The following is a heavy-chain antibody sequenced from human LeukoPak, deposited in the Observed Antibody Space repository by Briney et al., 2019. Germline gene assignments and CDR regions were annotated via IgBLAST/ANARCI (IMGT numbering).Heavy chain of an antibody. Sequence: PSETLSLTCTVSGGSISSSSYYWGWIRQPPGKGLEWIGSIYYSGSTHYNPSLKSRVTISVDTSKNQFSLKLSSVTAADTAVYYCARHVASHDYGDYYFDYWGQGTLVTVSS. CDR3: ARHVASHDYGDYYFDY. J-gene: IGHJ4*02. D-gene: IGHD4-17*01. CDR2: IYYSGST. V-gene: IGHV4-39*01. CDR1: GGSISSSSYY.